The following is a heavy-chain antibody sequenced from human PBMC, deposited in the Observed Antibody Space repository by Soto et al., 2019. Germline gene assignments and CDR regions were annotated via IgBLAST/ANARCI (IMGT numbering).Heavy chain of an antibody. Sequence: SVKVSCKVSGYTLTELSMHWVRQAPGKGLEWMGGFDPEDGETIYAQKFQGRVTMTEDTSTDTAYMELSSLRSEDTAVYYCATDSPKLRFLEWLLGWDQGTLVTVSS. CDR3: ATDSPKLRFLEWLLG. J-gene: IGHJ4*02. CDR1: GYTLTELS. CDR2: FDPEDGET. V-gene: IGHV1-24*01. D-gene: IGHD3-3*01.